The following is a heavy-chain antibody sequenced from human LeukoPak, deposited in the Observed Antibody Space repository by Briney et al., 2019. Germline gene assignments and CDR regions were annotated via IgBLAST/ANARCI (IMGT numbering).Heavy chain of an antibody. Sequence: SETLSLTCGVSGEFYSGYYWSWIRQPPGKGLEWIGYIYYSGSTNYNPSLKSRVTISVDTSKNQFSLKLSSVTAADTAVYYCARAREDYYYMDVWGKGTTVTISS. CDR2: IYYSGST. V-gene: IGHV4-59*01. D-gene: IGHD1-26*01. J-gene: IGHJ6*03. CDR3: ARAREDYYYMDV. CDR1: GEFYSGYY.